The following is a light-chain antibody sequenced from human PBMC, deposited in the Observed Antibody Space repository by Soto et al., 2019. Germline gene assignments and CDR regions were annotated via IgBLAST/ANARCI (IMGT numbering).Light chain of an antibody. J-gene: IGKJ4*01. CDR1: QKINTW. Sequence: IQMTQSPSTLSASVGDRVTITCRASQKINTWVAWYQQRPRKAPKLLIYEASSLEPGVPSRFGGSGSGTDFTLTISSLQPDDFATYYCQQYEIYPLTFGGGTQVA. V-gene: IGKV1-5*03. CDR3: QQYEIYPLT. CDR2: EAS.